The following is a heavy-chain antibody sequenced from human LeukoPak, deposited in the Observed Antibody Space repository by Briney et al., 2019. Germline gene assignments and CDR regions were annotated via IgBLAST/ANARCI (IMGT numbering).Heavy chain of an antibody. CDR3: AKPLSSGWYLDYFDS. Sequence: GSLRLSCAASGFTFSSYTMSWVRQAPGKGLEWVSAISGSGGSTYYADSVKGRFTISRDNSKNTLYLQMNSLRAEDTAVYYCAKPLSSGWYLDYFDSWGQGTLVTVSS. J-gene: IGHJ4*02. CDR2: ISGSGGST. CDR1: GFTFSSYT. V-gene: IGHV3-23*01. D-gene: IGHD6-19*01.